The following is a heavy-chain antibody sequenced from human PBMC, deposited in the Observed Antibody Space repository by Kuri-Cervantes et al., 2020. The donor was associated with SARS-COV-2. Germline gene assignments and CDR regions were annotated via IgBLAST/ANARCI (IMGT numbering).Heavy chain of an antibody. J-gene: IGHJ6*03. D-gene: IGHD3-9*01. V-gene: IGHV4-4*02. CDR1: GGSISSSNW. CDR2: IYYSGST. Sequence: LRETLSLSCAVSGGSISSSNWWSWVRQPPGKGLEWIGSIYYSGSTNYNPSLKSRVTISVDTSKNQFSLKLSSVTAADTAVYYCARGVRYFKSCYMDVWGKGTTVTVSS. CDR3: ARGVRYFKSCYMDV.